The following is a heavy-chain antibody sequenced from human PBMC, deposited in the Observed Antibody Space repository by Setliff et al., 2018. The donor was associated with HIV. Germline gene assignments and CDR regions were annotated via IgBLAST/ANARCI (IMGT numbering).Heavy chain of an antibody. Sequence: SETLSLTCAVSGYSISSGYYWGWIRQPPGKGLEWIGSIYHSGSTYYNPSLKSRVTISVDTSKNQFSLKLSSVTAADTAVYYCARDQKGYSYGYFDSWGQGTLVTVS. J-gene: IGHJ4*02. CDR3: ARDQKGYSYGYFDS. V-gene: IGHV4-38-2*02. CDR2: IYHSGST. CDR1: GYSISSGYY. D-gene: IGHD5-18*01.